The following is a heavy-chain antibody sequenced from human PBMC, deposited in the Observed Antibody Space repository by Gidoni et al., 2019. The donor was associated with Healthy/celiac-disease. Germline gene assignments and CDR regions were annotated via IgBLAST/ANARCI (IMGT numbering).Heavy chain of an antibody. D-gene: IGHD5-18*01. Sequence: EVQLVESGGVVVQPGGSLRLSCAASGFPFDDYTMHWVRQAPGKGLEWVSLISWDGGSTYYADSVKGRFTISRDNSKNSLYLQMNSLRTEDTALYYCAKDGMATAYNYYYYYGMDVWGQGTTVTVSS. CDR1: GFPFDDYT. CDR2: ISWDGGST. V-gene: IGHV3-43*01. CDR3: AKDGMATAYNYYYYYGMDV. J-gene: IGHJ6*02.